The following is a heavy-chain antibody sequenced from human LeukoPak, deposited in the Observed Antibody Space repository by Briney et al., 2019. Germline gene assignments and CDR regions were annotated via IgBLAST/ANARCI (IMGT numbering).Heavy chain of an antibody. J-gene: IGHJ4*02. V-gene: IGHV3-74*01. CDR1: GFTFTNYW. CDR3: VGTIAARGSEY. Sequence: GGSLRLSCAASGFTFTNYWIHWVRQAPGMGLVWVSRLPPDELDIIYADSVKGRFTASRDNAKNTGYLQMNNLRADDTAMYYCVGTIAARGSEYWGQGALVTVSS. D-gene: IGHD6-6*01. CDR2: LPPDELDI.